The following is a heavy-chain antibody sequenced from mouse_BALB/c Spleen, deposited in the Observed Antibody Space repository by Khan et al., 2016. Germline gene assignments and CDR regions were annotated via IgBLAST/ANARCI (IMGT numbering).Heavy chain of an antibody. Sequence: QVQLKQSGPELVRPGVSVKISCKGSGYTFTDYAMHWVKQSHAKSLEWIGVISTYYGNTNYNQKFKGKATMTVDKSSSTAYMELARLTSEASAIYYWARWNGNIAMDYWGQGTSVTVSS. V-gene: IGHV1S137*01. J-gene: IGHJ4*01. D-gene: IGHD2-1*01. CDR2: ISTYYGNT. CDR3: ARWNGNIAMDY. CDR1: GYTFTDYA.